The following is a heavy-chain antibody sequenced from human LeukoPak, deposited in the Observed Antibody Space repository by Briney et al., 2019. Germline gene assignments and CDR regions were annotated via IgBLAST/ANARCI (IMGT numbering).Heavy chain of an antibody. V-gene: IGHV3-30*02. CDR2: IRYDGSNK. CDR3: AKDGAYYDYVWGSYRGGWFDP. Sequence: PGGSLRLSCAASGFTFSSYGMHWVRQAPGKGLEWVAFIRYDGSNKYYADSVKGRFTISRDNSKNTLYLQMNSLRAEDTAVYYCAKDGAYYDYVWGSYRGGWFDPWGQGTLLTVSS. J-gene: IGHJ5*02. D-gene: IGHD3-16*02. CDR1: GFTFSSYG.